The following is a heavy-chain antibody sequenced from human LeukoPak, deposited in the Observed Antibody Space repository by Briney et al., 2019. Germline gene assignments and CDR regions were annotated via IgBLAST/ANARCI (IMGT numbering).Heavy chain of an antibody. Sequence: ASVKVSCKASGYTFTGYYMHWVRQAPGQGLEYMGWINPNSGGTNYVQKFQGRVTMTKDTSISTAYMELSRLRSDDTAVYYCALYSSGLFDPWGQGTLVTVSS. V-gene: IGHV1-2*02. CDR1: GYTFTGYY. J-gene: IGHJ5*02. CDR3: ALYSSGLFDP. D-gene: IGHD6-19*01. CDR2: INPNSGGT.